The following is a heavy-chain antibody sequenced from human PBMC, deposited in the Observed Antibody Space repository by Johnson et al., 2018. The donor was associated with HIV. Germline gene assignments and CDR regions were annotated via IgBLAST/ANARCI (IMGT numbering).Heavy chain of an antibody. CDR2: IGTAGDT. CDR1: GFTFSSYW. Sequence: VQLVESGGGLVQPGGSLRLSCAASGFTFSSYWMSWVRQAPGKGLEWVSAIGTAGDTYYPGSVKGRFTISRENAKNSLYLQMNSLRAGDTAVYYCARDGGFVGAFDIWGQGTMVIVSS. D-gene: IGHD3-16*01. CDR3: ARDGGFVGAFDI. J-gene: IGHJ3*02. V-gene: IGHV3-13*01.